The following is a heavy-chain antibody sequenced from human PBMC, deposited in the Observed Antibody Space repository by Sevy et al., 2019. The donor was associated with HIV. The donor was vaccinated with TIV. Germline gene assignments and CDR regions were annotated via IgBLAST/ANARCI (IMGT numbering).Heavy chain of an antibody. D-gene: IGHD6-19*01. V-gene: IGHV1-24*01. J-gene: IGHJ6*02. CDR2: FDPEDGET. Sequence: ASVKVSCKVSGDTLSELSMYWVRQAPGKGLEWMGGFDPEDGETIYAQKFQGRVTMSEDTSTDTGYMELSSLRSEDTAVYYCATGSTVAGYYYYGLDVWGQGTTVTVSS. CDR1: GDTLSELS. CDR3: ATGSTVAGYYYYGLDV.